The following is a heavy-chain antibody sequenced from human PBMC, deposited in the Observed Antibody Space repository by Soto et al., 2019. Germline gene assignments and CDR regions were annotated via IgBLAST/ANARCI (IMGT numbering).Heavy chain of an antibody. D-gene: IGHD2-15*01. CDR3: ARDRDIVVVVAARFDY. CDR2: ISYDGSNK. CDR1: GFTFSSYA. V-gene: IGHV3-30-3*01. Sequence: PGGSLRLSCAASGFTFSSYAMHWVRQAPGKGLEWMAVISYDGSNKYYADSVKGRFTISRDNSKNTLYLQMNSLRAEDTAVYYCARDRDIVVVVAARFDYWRQRTLVTVSS. J-gene: IGHJ4*02.